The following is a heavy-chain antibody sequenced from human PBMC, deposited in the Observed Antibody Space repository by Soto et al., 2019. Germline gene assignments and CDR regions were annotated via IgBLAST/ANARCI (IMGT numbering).Heavy chain of an antibody. V-gene: IGHV3-7*03. CDR2: INQDGSEK. D-gene: IGHD2-15*01. CDR1: EFTFNNFW. Sequence: GVSLRLSCAASEFTFNNFWMTWVRQAPGKGLECVANINQDGSEKYYVNSVKGRFTISRDNAKNSLYRQMNSLRAEDTAIYYCAKGGPYYYYGMDVWGQGTTVTVSS. J-gene: IGHJ6*02. CDR3: AKGGPYYYYGMDV.